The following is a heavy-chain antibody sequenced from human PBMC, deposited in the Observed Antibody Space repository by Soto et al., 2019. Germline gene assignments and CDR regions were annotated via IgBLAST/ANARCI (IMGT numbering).Heavy chain of an antibody. CDR1: GGSISSSSHY. Sequence: SETLSLTCTVSGGSISSSSHYWGWIRQPPGQGLEWIGTIYYSGSPYYSPSLKSRVTISVDSSKNQFSLKLSSVTAADTAVYYCARHCDGRGYYHPRLCDFDYWGQGALVTVSS. V-gene: IGHV4-39*01. J-gene: IGHJ4*02. CDR3: ARHCDGRGYYHPRLCDFDY. D-gene: IGHD3-22*01. CDR2: IYYSGSP.